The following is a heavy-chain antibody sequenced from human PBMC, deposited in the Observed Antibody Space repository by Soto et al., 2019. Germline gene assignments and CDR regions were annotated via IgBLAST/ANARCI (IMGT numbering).Heavy chain of an antibody. CDR1: GFTFSDHY. D-gene: IGHD6-13*01. CDR2: HRNKANSYTT. V-gene: IGHV3-72*01. J-gene: IGHJ4*02. Sequence: EVQLVESGGGLVQPGGSLRLSCAASGFTFSDHYMDWVRQAPGKGLEWIGRHRNKANSYTTEYAASVKGRFTISRDDSKNSVYLQMNSLKTEDKAVYYCVRVLKVGSWNHFDYWGQGTLVTVSS. CDR3: VRVLKVGSWNHFDY.